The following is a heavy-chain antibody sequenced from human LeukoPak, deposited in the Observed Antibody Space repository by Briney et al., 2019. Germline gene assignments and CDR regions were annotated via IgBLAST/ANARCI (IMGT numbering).Heavy chain of an antibody. D-gene: IGHD6-13*01. CDR2: IIPIFGTA. CDR3: ARVVAAAAALEVGMDV. J-gene: IGHJ6*04. CDR1: GGTFSSYA. V-gene: IGHV1-69*06. Sequence: SVKVPCKASGGTFSSYAISWVRQAPGQGLEWVGGIIPIFGTANYAQKFQGRVTITADKSTSTAYMELSSLRSEDTAVYYCARVVAAAAALEVGMDVWGKGTTVTVSP.